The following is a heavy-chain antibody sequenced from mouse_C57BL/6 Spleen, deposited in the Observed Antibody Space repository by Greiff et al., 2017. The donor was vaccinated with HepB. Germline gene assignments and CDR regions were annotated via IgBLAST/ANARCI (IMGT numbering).Heavy chain of an antibody. Sequence: VQLQQPGAELVKPGASVKMSCKASGYTFTSYWITWVKQRPGQGLEWIGDIYPGSGSTNYNEKFKSKATLTVDTSSSTAYMQLSSLTSEDSAVYYCTRIYYDYGVFAYWGQGTLVTVSA. CDR2: IYPGSGST. J-gene: IGHJ3*01. CDR1: GYTFTSYW. CDR3: TRIYYDYGVFAY. V-gene: IGHV1-55*01. D-gene: IGHD2-4*01.